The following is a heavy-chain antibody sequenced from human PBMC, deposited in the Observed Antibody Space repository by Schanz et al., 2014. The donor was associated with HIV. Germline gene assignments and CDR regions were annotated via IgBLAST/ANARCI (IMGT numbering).Heavy chain of an antibody. D-gene: IGHD2-15*01. Sequence: QVQLVESGGGVVQPGRSLRLSCAASGFTFSSYGMHWVRQAPGKGLEWVAVISYDAVNKFYADSLRGRFTISRDNSKNTLYLQMNSLRVEDTAVYYCVRDPAGRFSDRSPGYWGQGTLVIVSS. CDR1: GFTFSSYG. CDR2: ISYDAVNK. J-gene: IGHJ4*01. V-gene: IGHV3-33*05. CDR3: VRDPAGRFSDRSPGY.